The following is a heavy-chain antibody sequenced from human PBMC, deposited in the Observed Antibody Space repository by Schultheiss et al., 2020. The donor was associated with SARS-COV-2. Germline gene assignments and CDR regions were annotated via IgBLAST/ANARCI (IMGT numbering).Heavy chain of an antibody. V-gene: IGHV3-30*12. CDR1: GFTFSSYG. D-gene: IGHD3-22*01. J-gene: IGHJ6*02. CDR3: TSYYYDSSGYYRSYYYGMDV. Sequence: GGSLRLSCAASGFTFSSYGMHWVRQAPGKGLQWVAAISYDGSDKKYADSVKGRFAISRDNSKNTLYLQMNSLKTEDTAVYYCTSYYYDSSGYYRSYYYGMDVWGQGTTVTVSS. CDR2: ISYDGSDK.